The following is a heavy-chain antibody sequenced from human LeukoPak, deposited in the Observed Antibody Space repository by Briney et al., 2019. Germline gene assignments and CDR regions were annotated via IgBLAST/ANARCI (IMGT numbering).Heavy chain of an antibody. CDR1: GYTFTGYC. J-gene: IGHJ4*02. V-gene: IGHV1-2*02. CDR2: INPNSGGT. Sequence: GASVKVSCKASGYTFTGYCMHWVRQAPGQGLEWMGWINPNSGGTNYAQKFQGRVTMTRDTSISTAYMELSRLRYDDTAVYYCARGPHLFLTNYFIAYWGQGTLVTVSS. D-gene: IGHD3-9*01. CDR3: ARGPHLFLTNYFIAY.